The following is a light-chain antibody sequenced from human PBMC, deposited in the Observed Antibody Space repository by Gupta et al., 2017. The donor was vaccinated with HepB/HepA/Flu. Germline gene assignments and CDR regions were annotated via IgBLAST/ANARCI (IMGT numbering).Light chain of an antibody. CDR1: SSNIGNNA. J-gene: IGLJ1*01. CDR2: YDD. Sequence: QSVLTQPPSDSAAPRQQVTLSRSRSSSNIGNNAVNWYRQLPGKAPKLLIYYDDLLPSGVSDRFSGSKSGTSASLAISGLQSEDEADYYCAAWDDSLNAYVFGTGTKVTVL. CDR3: AAWDDSLNAYV. V-gene: IGLV1-36*01.